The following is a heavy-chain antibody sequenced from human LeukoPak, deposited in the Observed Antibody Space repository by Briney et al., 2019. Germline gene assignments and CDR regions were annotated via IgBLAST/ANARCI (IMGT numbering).Heavy chain of an antibody. CDR1: GGSISSYY. V-gene: IGHV4-59*01. CDR3: ARDTGYSSSWYDAFDI. CDR2: IYYSGST. D-gene: IGHD6-13*01. Sequence: PSETLSLTCTVSGGSISSYYWSWIRQPPGKGLEWIGYIYYSGSTNYNPSLKSRVTISVDTSKNQFSLKLSSVTAADTAVYYCARDTGYSSSWYDAFDIWGQGTMVTVSS. J-gene: IGHJ3*02.